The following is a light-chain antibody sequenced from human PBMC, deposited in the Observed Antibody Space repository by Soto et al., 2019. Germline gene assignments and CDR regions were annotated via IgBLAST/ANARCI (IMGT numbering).Light chain of an antibody. J-gene: IGKJ1*01. CDR2: GAS. CDR1: QSVSTN. V-gene: IGKV3-15*01. Sequence: EIVMTQSPGTLSLSPGERATLSCRASQSVSTNLAWYQQIPGQAPRLLIYGASTRATGVPARFSGSGSGTESTPPISSLQSEDFAFYYCQHYNDWPKTSGQGTKVNIK. CDR3: QHYNDWPKT.